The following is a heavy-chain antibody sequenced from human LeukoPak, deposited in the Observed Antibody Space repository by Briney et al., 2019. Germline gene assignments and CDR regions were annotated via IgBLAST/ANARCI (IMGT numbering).Heavy chain of an antibody. V-gene: IGHV3-23*01. D-gene: IGHD3-22*01. J-gene: IGHJ4*02. CDR3: AKDLSYDSSGYYEFDY. CDR1: AFTFSNYA. Sequence: GSLRLSCAASAFTFSNYAMSWVRQAPGKGLEWVSTISNSDSSTYYADSVKGRFTISRDNSENTLYLQMNSLRAEDTAVYYCAKDLSYDSSGYYEFDYWGQGTLVTVSS. CDR2: ISNSDSST.